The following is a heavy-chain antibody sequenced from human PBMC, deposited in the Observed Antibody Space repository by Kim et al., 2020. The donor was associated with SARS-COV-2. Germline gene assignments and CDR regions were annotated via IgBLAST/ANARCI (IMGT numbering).Heavy chain of an antibody. J-gene: IGHJ4*02. CDR2: IKQDGSEK. CDR3: ARDPPRAVRGVIIGRAVYY. CDR1: GFTFSSYW. V-gene: IGHV3-7*01. Sequence: GGSLRLSCAASGFTFSSYWMSWVRQAPGKGLEWVANIKQDGSEKYYVDSVKGRFTISRDNAKNSLYLQMNSLRAEDTAVYYCARDPPRAVRGVIIGRAVYYWGQGTLVTVSS. D-gene: IGHD3-10*01.